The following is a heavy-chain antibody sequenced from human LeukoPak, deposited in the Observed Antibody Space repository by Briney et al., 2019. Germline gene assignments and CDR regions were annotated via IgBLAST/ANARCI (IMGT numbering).Heavy chain of an antibody. CDR2: IDSDGSTT. CDR1: GFTFSSNW. V-gene: IGHV3-74*03. CDR3: ARIYRGYSYGHTPDY. Sequence: GGSLRLSCAGSGFTFSSNWMQWVRQAPGQGLVWVSRIDSDGSTTTYADSVKGRFTMSRDNANNTLYLQMNSLRAEDTAVYYCARIYRGYSYGHTPDYWGQGTLVTVSS. D-gene: IGHD5-18*01. J-gene: IGHJ4*02.